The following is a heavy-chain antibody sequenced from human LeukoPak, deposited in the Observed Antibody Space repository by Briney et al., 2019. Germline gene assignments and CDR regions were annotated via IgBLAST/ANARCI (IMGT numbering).Heavy chain of an antibody. CDR2: TYYRSKWYN. D-gene: IGHD3-3*02. CDR1: GDSVSSDSVA. V-gene: IGHV6-1*01. Sequence: SQTLSLTCAISGDSVSSDSVAWNWIRQSPSRGLEWLGRTYYRSKWYNDYVVSVKSRITINPDTSKNQFSLQLNSVTPADTAVYYCARGISSRSFDPWGQGTLVTVSS. J-gene: IGHJ5*02. CDR3: ARGISSRSFDP.